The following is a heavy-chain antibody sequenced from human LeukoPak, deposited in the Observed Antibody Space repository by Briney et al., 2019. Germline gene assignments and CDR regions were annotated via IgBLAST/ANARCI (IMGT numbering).Heavy chain of an antibody. D-gene: IGHD5-24*01. V-gene: IGHV3-7*03. Sequence: GGSLRLSCAASEFDFSFYWMTWVRQAPGKGLEWVANIKEDGTETYYVDSVKGRFTISRDNAKNSLYLQMNSLRVEDTAVYYCAKEGRSLQTYWGQGTLVTVSS. CDR3: AKEGRSLQTY. CDR1: EFDFSFYW. CDR2: IKEDGTET. J-gene: IGHJ4*02.